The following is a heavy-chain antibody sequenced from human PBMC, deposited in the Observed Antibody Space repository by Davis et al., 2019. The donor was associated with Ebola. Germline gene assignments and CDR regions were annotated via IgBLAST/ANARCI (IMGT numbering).Heavy chain of an antibody. Sequence: PGGSLRLSCAASGFTFSSYAMSWVRQAPGKGLEWVSAISGSGGSTYYADSVKGRFTISRDNSKNTLYLQMNSLRAEDTAVYYCAKDKGKYCSSTSCPQYNWFDPWGQGTLVTVSS. D-gene: IGHD2-2*01. CDR2: ISGSGGST. CDR3: AKDKGKYCSSTSCPQYNWFDP. J-gene: IGHJ5*02. V-gene: IGHV3-23*01. CDR1: GFTFSSYA.